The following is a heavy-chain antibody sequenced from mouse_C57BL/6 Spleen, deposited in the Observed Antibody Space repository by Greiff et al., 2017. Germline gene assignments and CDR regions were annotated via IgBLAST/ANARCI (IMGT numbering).Heavy chain of an antibody. J-gene: IGHJ4*01. CDR2: ISYDGSN. CDR1: GYSITSGYY. Sequence: EVQLQESGPGLVKPSQSLSLTCSVTGYSITSGYYWNWIRQFPGNKLEWMGYISYDGSNNYNPSLKNRISITRDTSKNQFFLKLNSVTTEDTATYYCARVSTPYAMDYWGQGTSGTVSS. V-gene: IGHV3-6*01. D-gene: IGHD5-1*01. CDR3: ARVSTPYAMDY.